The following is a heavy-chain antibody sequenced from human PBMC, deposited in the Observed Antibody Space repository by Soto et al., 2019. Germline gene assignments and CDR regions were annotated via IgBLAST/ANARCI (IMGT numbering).Heavy chain of an antibody. CDR3: ARGQPHYASPPDGMDV. CDR1: GGTFSSYA. CDR2: IIPIFGTA. Sequence: ASVKVACKASGGTFSSYAISWVRHAPGQGLEGMGGIIPIFGTANYAQKFQGRVTITADKSTSTAYMELSSLRSEDTAVYYCARGQPHYASPPDGMDVWGQGTTVTVYS. J-gene: IGHJ6*02. V-gene: IGHV1-69*06. D-gene: IGHD3-22*01.